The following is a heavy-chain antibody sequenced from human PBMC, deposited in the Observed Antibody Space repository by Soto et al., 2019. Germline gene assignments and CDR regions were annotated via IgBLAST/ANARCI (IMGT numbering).Heavy chain of an antibody. D-gene: IGHD2-8*01. CDR1: GFTFSNYW. CDR3: ARGERVYTIPGGFDP. CDR2: INSDGTST. J-gene: IGHJ5*02. Sequence: EVQLVESGGGLVQPGGSLRLSCAVSGFTFSNYWMNWVRQGPGKGLVWVSHINSDGTSTRYADSVKGRFTISRDNTKNTLYLQMNSLSAEDTAVYYCARGERVYTIPGGFDPWGQGTLVTVSS. V-gene: IGHV3-74*01.